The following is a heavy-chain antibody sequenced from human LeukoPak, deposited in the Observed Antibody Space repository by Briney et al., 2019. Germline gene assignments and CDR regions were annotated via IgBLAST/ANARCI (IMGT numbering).Heavy chain of an antibody. Sequence: SWIRQHPGKGLEWIGRIKSKTDGETTNYAEPVRGRFTISRDDSKSAVYLQMNSLKIEDTAVYYCTTDLGTYYHGSQRLIPIDYWGQGTLVTVSS. CDR3: TTDLGTYYHGSQRLIPIDY. D-gene: IGHD3-10*01. CDR2: IKSKTDGETT. J-gene: IGHJ4*02. V-gene: IGHV3-15*01.